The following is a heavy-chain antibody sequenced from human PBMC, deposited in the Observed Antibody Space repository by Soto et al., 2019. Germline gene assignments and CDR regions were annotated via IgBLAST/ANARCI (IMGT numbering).Heavy chain of an antibody. D-gene: IGHD6-13*01. CDR1: GGTFSSYA. J-gene: IGHJ4*02. V-gene: IGHV1-69*13. Sequence: GASVKVSCKASGGTFSSYAISWVRQAPGQGLEWMGGTIPIFGTANYAQKFQGRVTITADESTSTAYMELSSLRSEDTAVYYCARSIAAAALYYFDYWGQGTLVTVSS. CDR3: ARSIAAAALYYFDY. CDR2: TIPIFGTA.